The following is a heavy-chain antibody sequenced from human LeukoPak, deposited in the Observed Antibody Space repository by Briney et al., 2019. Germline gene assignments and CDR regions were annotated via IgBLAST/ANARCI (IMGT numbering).Heavy chain of an antibody. D-gene: IGHD5-18*01. Sequence: SGGSLRLSCAASGFTFSSYSMNWVRQAPGKGLEWVSSISSSSSYIYYADSVKGRFTISRDNAKNSLYLQMNSLRAEDTAVYYCARDEAHTAMVTYYFDYWGQGTLVTVSS. CDR1: GFTFSSYS. J-gene: IGHJ4*02. CDR3: ARDEAHTAMVTYYFDY. CDR2: ISSSSSYI. V-gene: IGHV3-21*01.